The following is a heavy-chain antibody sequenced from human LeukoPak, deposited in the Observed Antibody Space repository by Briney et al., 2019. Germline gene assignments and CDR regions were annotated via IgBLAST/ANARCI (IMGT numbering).Heavy chain of an antibody. D-gene: IGHD3-9*01. CDR3: ARDYDILTGYSGYFQH. CDR1: GFTFSSYS. CDR2: ISSSSSYI. V-gene: IGHV3-21*01. Sequence: PGGSLRLSCAAPGFTFSSYSMNWVRQAPGKGLEWVSSISSSSSYIYYADSVKGRFTISRDNAKNSLYLQMNSLRAEDTAVYYCARDYDILTGYSGYFQHWGQGTLVTVSS. J-gene: IGHJ1*01.